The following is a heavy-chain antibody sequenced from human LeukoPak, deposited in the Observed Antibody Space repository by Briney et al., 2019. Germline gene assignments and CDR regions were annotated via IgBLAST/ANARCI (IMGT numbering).Heavy chain of an antibody. CDR1: GFTFSSYA. V-gene: IGHV3-23*01. CDR3: AKDLHYYGSGNYMDV. D-gene: IGHD3-10*01. CDR2: ISGSGGST. J-gene: IGHJ6*03. Sequence: GGYLRLSCAASGFTFSSYAMSWVRQAPGKGLEWVSAISGSGGSTYYADSVKGRFTISRDNSKNTLYLQMNSLRAEGTAVYYCAKDLHYYGSGNYMDVWGKGTTVTVSS.